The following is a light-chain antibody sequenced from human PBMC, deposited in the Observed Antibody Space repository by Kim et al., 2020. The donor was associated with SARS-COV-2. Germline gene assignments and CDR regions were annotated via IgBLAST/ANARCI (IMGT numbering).Light chain of an antibody. J-gene: IGKJ2*02. CDR2: DAS. CDR3: QQRSNWPGT. Sequence: SSPPGGNTTLSCRASQSVTRYLAWYQQKPGQAPRLLIYDASNRATGIPARFSGSGSGTDFTLTISSLEPEDFAVYYCQQRSNWPGTFGQGTKLEI. V-gene: IGKV3-11*01. CDR1: QSVTRY.